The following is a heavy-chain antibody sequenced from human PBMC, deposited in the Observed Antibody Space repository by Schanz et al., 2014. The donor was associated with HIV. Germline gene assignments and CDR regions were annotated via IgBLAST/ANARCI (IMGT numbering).Heavy chain of an antibody. CDR1: GFTFSDYF. J-gene: IGHJ4*02. CDR3: VKGERIGYRIEVTGPTFDY. Sequence: QGQLGQSGGGVVQPGRSLRLSCAASGFTFSDYFMHWVRQAPGKALEGVAVISHDGTNKFYAGSVKDRFTISRDNAKNTLYVQIRSLRNEDTAVYYCVKGERIGYRIEVTGPTFDYWGQGTLVTVSS. D-gene: IGHD3-22*01. CDR2: ISHDGTNK. V-gene: IGHV3-30-3*01.